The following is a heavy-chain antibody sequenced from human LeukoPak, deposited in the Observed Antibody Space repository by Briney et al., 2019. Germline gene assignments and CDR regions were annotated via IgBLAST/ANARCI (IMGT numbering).Heavy chain of an antibody. CDR2: INPSSSYI. V-gene: IGHV3-21*04. CDR1: GFTSSNYV. CDR3: ARTAVGKGTNWFDP. D-gene: IGHD1-26*01. Sequence: PGGSLRLSCAASGFTSSNYVMHWVRQPPWKGLEWVSSINPSSSYIYYADSMKGRFTISRDNAKNSLYLQMNSLRAEDTALYHCARTAVGKGTNWFDPWGQGTLVTVSS. J-gene: IGHJ5*02.